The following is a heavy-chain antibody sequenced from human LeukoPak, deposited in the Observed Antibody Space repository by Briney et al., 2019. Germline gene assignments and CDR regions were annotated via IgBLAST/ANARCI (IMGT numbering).Heavy chain of an antibody. CDR3: ARHNYDFWSGYYLSWFDP. J-gene: IGHJ5*02. V-gene: IGHV4-38-2*01. D-gene: IGHD3-3*01. Sequence: SETLSLTCAVSGYSISSGYYWGWIRQPPGKGLEWIRSIYHSGSTYYNPSLKSRVTISVDTSKNQFSLKLSSVTAADTAVYYCARHNYDFWSGYYLSWFDPWGQGTLVTVSS. CDR2: IYHSGST. CDR1: GYSISSGYY.